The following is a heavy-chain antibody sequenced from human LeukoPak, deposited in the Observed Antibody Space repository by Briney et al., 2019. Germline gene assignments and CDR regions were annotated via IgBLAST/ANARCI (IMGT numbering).Heavy chain of an antibody. D-gene: IGHD2-2*01. Sequence: GGSLRLSCAVSGFTISNYVMSWVRQAPGKGLEWVSGISMSGGSTYYADSVKGRFTISRDNSKNTLYLQMNSLRAEDTAMYHYAKDVVPAAIWGQGTRVTVSS. CDR2: ISMSGGST. J-gene: IGHJ4*02. V-gene: IGHV3-23*01. CDR1: GFTISNYV. CDR3: AKDVVPAAI.